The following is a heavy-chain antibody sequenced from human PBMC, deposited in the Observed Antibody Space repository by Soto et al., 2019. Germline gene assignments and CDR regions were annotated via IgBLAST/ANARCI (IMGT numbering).Heavy chain of an antibody. CDR1: GFTFDDYT. V-gene: IGHV3-43*01. CDR3: AKGKWLVSGFDY. Sequence: GGSLRLSCAASGFTFDDYTIHWVRQAPWKGLEWVSLISWDGGNTYYADSVKGRFTISRDNSKNSLYLQMNSLRTEDTALYYCAKGKWLVSGFDYWGQGTLVTVSS. J-gene: IGHJ4*02. D-gene: IGHD6-19*01. CDR2: ISWDGGNT.